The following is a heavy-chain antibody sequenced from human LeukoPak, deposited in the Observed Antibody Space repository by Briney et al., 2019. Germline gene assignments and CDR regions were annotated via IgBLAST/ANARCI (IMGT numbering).Heavy chain of an antibody. CDR2: ISSSSSTI. CDR1: GFTFSSYS. CDR3: AGEMQQLTTEGVDAFDI. D-gene: IGHD6-13*01. J-gene: IGHJ3*02. Sequence: GGSLRLSCAASGFTFSSYSMNWVRQAPGKGLEWVSYISSSSSTIYYADSVKGRFTISRDNAKNSLYLQMNSLRAEDTAVYYCAGEMQQLTTEGVDAFDIWGQGTMVTVSS. V-gene: IGHV3-48*01.